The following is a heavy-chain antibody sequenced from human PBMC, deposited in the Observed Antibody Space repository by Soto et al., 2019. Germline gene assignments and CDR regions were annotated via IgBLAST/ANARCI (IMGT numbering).Heavy chain of an antibody. CDR1: GFTFSSYA. V-gene: IGHV3-23*01. CDR2: ISGSGDST. Sequence: GGSLRLSCAASGFTFSSYAMTWVRQAPGKGLEWVSGISGSGDSTYYADSVKGRFTISRDNSKSTLYLQMNSLRAEDTAEYYCPTERGGPWCQAILVTVS. J-gene: IGHJ5*02. CDR3: PTERGGP. D-gene: IGHD3-10*01.